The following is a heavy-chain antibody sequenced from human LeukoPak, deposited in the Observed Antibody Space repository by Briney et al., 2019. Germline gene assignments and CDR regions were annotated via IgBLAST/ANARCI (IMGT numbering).Heavy chain of an antibody. CDR1: GGSISSYY. Sequence: SETLSLTCTVSGGSISSYYWSWIRQPPGKGLEWIGYIYYSGSTNYNPSLKSRVTISVDTSKNQFSLKLSSVTAADTAVYYCARHLRGIAVAHLWFDPWGQGTLVTVSS. CDR2: IYYSGST. V-gene: IGHV4-59*08. D-gene: IGHD6-19*01. CDR3: ARHLRGIAVAHLWFDP. J-gene: IGHJ5*02.